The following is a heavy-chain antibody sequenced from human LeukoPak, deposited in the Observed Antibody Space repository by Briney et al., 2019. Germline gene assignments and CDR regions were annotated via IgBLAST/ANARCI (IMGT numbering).Heavy chain of an antibody. CDR3: ARGTYYDFWSGYSTGFDP. CDR1: GYSISSGYY. V-gene: IGHV4-38-2*02. CDR2: IYHSGST. J-gene: IGHJ5*02. Sequence: PSETLSLTCTVSGYSISSGYYWGWIRQPPGKGPEWIGSIYHSGSTYYNPSLKSRVTISVDTSKNQFSLKLSSVAAADTAVYYCARGTYYDFWSGYSTGFDPWGQGTLVTVSS. D-gene: IGHD3-3*01.